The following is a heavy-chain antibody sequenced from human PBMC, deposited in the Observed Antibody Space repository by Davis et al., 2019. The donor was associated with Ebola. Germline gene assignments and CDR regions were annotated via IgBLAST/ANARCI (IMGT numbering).Heavy chain of an antibody. Sequence: PSETLSLTCTVSGGSISSYYWSWIRQPPGKGLEWIGYIYYSGSTNYNPSLKSRVTISVDTSKNQFSLKLSSVTAADTAVYYCARVWGYCSSTSCYSYYYYGMDVWGQGTTVTVSS. CDR3: ARVWGYCSSTSCYSYYYYGMDV. V-gene: IGHV4-59*01. CDR1: GGSISSYY. J-gene: IGHJ6*02. CDR2: IYYSGST. D-gene: IGHD2-2*02.